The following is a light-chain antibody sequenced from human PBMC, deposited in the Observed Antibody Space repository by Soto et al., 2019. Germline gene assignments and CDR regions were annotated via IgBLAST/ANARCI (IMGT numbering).Light chain of an antibody. CDR2: GAS. CDR1: QSVSNNY. Sequence: IVLTQAPGTLSLSPGERATLSCVASQSVSNNYLAWYQQKPGQAPRLLIYGASNRATGTPDRFSGSGSGTDFTLTISRLEPEDFAVYYCQQYGSSGTFGQGTKVDIK. CDR3: QQYGSSGT. J-gene: IGKJ1*01. V-gene: IGKV3-20*01.